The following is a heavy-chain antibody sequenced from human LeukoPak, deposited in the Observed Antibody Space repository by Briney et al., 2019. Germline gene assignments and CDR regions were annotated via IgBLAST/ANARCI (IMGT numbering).Heavy chain of an antibody. J-gene: IGHJ4*02. CDR2: ISHSGST. CDR1: GASISTGNW. Sequence: SETLSLTCAVSGASISTGNWWSWVRQPPRKGLEWIGEISHSGSTNYNPSLKSRVTISLDKSKNQFSLKLSPVTAADTAVYYCARGGLTFGGNWGQGTLVTVSS. D-gene: IGHD1-14*01. V-gene: IGHV4-4*02. CDR3: ARGGLTFGGN.